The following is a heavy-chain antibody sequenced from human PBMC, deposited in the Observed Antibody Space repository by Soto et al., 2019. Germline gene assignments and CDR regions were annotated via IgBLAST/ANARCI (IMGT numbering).Heavy chain of an antibody. CDR3: AKDLTRKYSSSSGAIGFDY. J-gene: IGHJ4*02. CDR2: ISGTGGST. D-gene: IGHD6-6*01. CDR1: GFTFSSYA. Sequence: PGGSLRLSCAASGFTFSSYAMSWVRQAPGKGLEWVSVISGTGGSTYYADSVKGRFTISRDSSNNTLYLQMNSLRVEDTAVYYCAKDLTRKYSSSSGAIGFDYWGQGTLVTVSS. V-gene: IGHV3-23*01.